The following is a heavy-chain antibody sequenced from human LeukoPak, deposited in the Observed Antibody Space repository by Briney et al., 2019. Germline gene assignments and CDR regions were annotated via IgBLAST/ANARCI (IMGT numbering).Heavy chain of an antibody. Sequence: GGSLRLSCAASGFTFSNYAIHWVRQAPGKGLEWVAVISYDGSNKYYAESVKGRFTISRDSSKNTLYLQMNSLRAEDTAVYYCARDGPYSTSSTHPPWGQGTLVTVSS. V-gene: IGHV3-30-3*01. CDR3: ARDGPYSTSSTHPP. J-gene: IGHJ5*02. CDR1: GFTFSNYA. CDR2: ISYDGSNK. D-gene: IGHD6-6*01.